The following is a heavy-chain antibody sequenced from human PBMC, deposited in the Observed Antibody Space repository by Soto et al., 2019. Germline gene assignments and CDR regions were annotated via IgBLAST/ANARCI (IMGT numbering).Heavy chain of an antibody. V-gene: IGHV1-18*04. CDR1: GYTFTSYG. CDR3: ARDLKSMVRGGPVQKGYYYGMDV. J-gene: IGHJ6*02. Sequence: ASVKVSCKASGYTFTSYGISWVRQAPGQGLEWMGWISAYNGNTNYAQKLQGRVTMTTDTSTSTAYMELRSLRSDDTAVYYCARDLKSMVRGGPVQKGYYYGMDVWGQGTTVTSP. CDR2: ISAYNGNT. D-gene: IGHD3-10*01.